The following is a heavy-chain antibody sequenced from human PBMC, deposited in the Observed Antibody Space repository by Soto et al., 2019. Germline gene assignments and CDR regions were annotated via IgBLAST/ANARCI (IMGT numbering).Heavy chain of an antibody. V-gene: IGHV4-59*01. CDR3: AKYSGFVDS. Sequence: QVQLQESGPGLVKPSETLSLICTVSGDSISNSYWSWIRQPPGKGLEWIGEIYYTGSTNYNPSLNSRVTISMDTSKKQFPLKMTSVTAEDTAVYYCAKYSGFVDSWGQGTLVTVSS. CDR2: IYYTGST. D-gene: IGHD2-21*01. J-gene: IGHJ4*02. CDR1: GDSISNSY.